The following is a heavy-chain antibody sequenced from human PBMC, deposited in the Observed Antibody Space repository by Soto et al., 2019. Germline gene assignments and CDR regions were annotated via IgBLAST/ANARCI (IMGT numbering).Heavy chain of an antibody. V-gene: IGHV1-69*13. J-gene: IGHJ5*02. CDR1: GGTFSSYA. Sequence: SVKVSCKASGGTFSSYAISWVRQAPGQGLEWMGGIIPIFGTANYAQKFQGRVTITADEPTSTAYMELSSLRSEDTAVYYCARGRLDQLEYNWFDPWGQGTLVTVSS. CDR2: IIPIFGTA. CDR3: ARGRLDQLEYNWFDP. D-gene: IGHD2-2*01.